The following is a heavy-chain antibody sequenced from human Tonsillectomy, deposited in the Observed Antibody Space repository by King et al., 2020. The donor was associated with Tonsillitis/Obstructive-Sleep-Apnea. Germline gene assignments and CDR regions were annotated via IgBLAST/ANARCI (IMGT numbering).Heavy chain of an antibody. CDR1: GGSISSYY. D-gene: IGHD3-16*01. CDR2: IDYSGST. Sequence: QLQESGPGLVKPSETLSLTCTVSGGSISSYYWSWIRQPPGKGLEWIGYIDYSGSTKYNPSLKSRVIISVDTSKNQFSLNLSSVTAADTAVYYCAREGDYAFDIWGQGTMVTVSS. J-gene: IGHJ3*02. V-gene: IGHV4-59*01. CDR3: AREGDYAFDI.